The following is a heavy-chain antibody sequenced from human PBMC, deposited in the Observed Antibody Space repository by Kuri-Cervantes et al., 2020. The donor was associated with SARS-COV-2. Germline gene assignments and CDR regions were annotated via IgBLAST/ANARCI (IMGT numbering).Heavy chain of an antibody. V-gene: IGHV3-30*07. CDR1: GFTFSNYA. J-gene: IGHJ4*02. D-gene: IGHD6-6*01. CDR2: ISYDGSDK. CDR3: AKAQSSLFDY. Sequence: GGSLRLSCAASGFTFSNYAIHWVRQAPGKGLEWVALISYDGSDKNYADSVKGRFTISRDNSKNTLYLQMNSLRAEDTAVYYCAKAQSSLFDYWGQGTLVTVSS.